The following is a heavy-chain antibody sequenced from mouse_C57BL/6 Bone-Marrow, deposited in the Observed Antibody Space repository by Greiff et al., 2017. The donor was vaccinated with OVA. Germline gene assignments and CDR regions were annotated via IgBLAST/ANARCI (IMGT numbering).Heavy chain of an antibody. CDR3: ARAPFDYYGSSLYYAMDY. V-gene: IGHV1-81*01. CDR1: GYTFTSYG. D-gene: IGHD1-1*01. CDR2: IYPRSGNT. J-gene: IGHJ4*01. Sequence: QVQLQQSGAELARPGASVKLSCKASGYTFTSYGISWVKQRTGQGLEWIGEIYPRSGNTYYNEKFKGKATLTADKSSSTAYMELRSLTSEDAAVYFCARAPFDYYGSSLYYAMDYWGQGTSVTVSS.